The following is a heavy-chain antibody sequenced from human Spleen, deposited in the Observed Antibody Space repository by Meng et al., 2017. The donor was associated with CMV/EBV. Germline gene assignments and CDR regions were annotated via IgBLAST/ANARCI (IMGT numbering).Heavy chain of an antibody. V-gene: IGHV1-2*02. D-gene: IGHD1-14*01. CDR2: INPNNGDT. CDR3: ARVLSVDRGTVITF. Sequence: SGYTFTDYYIHWVRQAPGLGLEWMGWINPNNGDTNYAQNFKGRVTMTRDSSISSASLELSGLGSDDTAVYYCARVLSVDRGTVITFWGQGTLVTVSS. CDR1: GYTFTDYY. J-gene: IGHJ4*02.